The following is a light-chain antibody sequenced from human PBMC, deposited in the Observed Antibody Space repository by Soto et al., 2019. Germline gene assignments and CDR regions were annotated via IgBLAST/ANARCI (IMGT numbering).Light chain of an antibody. CDR3: QQCNTYST. V-gene: IGKV1-5*03. CDR2: QTS. J-gene: IGKJ1*01. Sequence: DIQLTQSPSILSASVGDRVTITCRASQSIGSWLAWYQQKPGQAPNLLIFQTSNLESGFPSRFSGSGSGTEFTLTISSLQPEDFATYYCQQCNTYSTFGQGTKVESK. CDR1: QSIGSW.